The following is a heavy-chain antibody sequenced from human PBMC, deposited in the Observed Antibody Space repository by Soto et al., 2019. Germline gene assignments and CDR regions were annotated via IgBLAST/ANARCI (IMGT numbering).Heavy chain of an antibody. CDR3: GKVLVGATGHTDSDS. CDR2: IDYNGVT. CDR1: RGSFSSYF. D-gene: IGHD2-15*01. V-gene: IGHV4-34*01. Sequence: PSETLSLTCAVYRGSFSSYFWGWIRQPPGKGLEWIGDIDYNGVTYSNPSLKSRVTISRDTSKNQFSLKLTSVTAADTALYYCGKVLVGATGHTDSDSWGPGTLVTVSS. J-gene: IGHJ4*02.